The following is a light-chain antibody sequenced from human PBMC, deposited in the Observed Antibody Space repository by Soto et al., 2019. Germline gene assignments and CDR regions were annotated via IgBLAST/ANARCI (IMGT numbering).Light chain of an antibody. CDR1: SSNIGSNY. CDR3: AAWDDSLRV. J-gene: IGLJ3*02. CDR2: SNN. Sequence: QSVLTQPPSASGTPGQRVTISCSGSSSNIGSNYVYWYQQLPGTAPKLLIYSNNQRPSGVPDRFSGSKSGTSASLAIGGLRSEDEADYYCAAWDDSLRVFGGGTKLTVL. V-gene: IGLV1-47*02.